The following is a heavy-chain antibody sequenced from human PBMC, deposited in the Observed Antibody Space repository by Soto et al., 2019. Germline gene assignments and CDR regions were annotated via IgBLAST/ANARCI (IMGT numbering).Heavy chain of an antibody. D-gene: IGHD6-13*01. CDR1: GGSFSGYY. J-gene: IGHJ5*02. Sequence: SETLSLTCAVYGGSFSGYYWSWIRQPPGKGLEWIGEINHSGSTNYNPSLKSRVTISVDTSKNQFSLKLSSVTAADTAVYYCARPYSSSWYRWFDPWGQGTLVTVS. CDR2: INHSGST. CDR3: ARPYSSSWYRWFDP. V-gene: IGHV4-34*01.